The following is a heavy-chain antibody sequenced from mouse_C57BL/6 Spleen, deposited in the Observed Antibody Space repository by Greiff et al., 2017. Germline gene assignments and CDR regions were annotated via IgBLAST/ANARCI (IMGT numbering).Heavy chain of an antibody. CDR3: ARRVWDWDYFDY. Sequence: VQLQQSGAELVKPGASVKLSCTASGFNIKDYYMHWVKQRTEQGLEWIGRIDPEDGETKYAPKFQGKATITEDTSSNPAYLQLSSLTSEDTAVYDCARRVWDWDYFDYWGQGTTLTVSS. D-gene: IGHD4-1*01. CDR2: IDPEDGET. V-gene: IGHV14-2*01. CDR1: GFNIKDYY. J-gene: IGHJ2*01.